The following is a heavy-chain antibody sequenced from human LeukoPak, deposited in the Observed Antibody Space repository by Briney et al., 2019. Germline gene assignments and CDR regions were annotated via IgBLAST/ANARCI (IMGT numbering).Heavy chain of an antibody. J-gene: IGHJ6*03. V-gene: IGHV4-59*01. D-gene: IGHD3-22*01. Sequence: PSETLSLTCSVSGGSISGYYWSWIRQPPGKGLECIGYIYSSGSTNYNPSLKSRVTISVDTSNSQFTLKLSSVTAADTAVYYCARDSRYSDTSGYYYSHYYMDVWGKGTTVTVSS. CDR1: GGSISGYY. CDR2: IYSSGST. CDR3: ARDSRYSDTSGYYYSHYYMDV.